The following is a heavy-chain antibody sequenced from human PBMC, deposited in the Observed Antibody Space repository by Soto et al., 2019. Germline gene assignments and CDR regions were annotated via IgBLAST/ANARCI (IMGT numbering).Heavy chain of an antibody. CDR2: IYYSGST. CDR1: GGSISSGGYY. J-gene: IGHJ3*02. Sequence: QVQLQESGPGLVKPSQTLSLTCTVSGGSISSGGYYWSWIRQHPGKGLEWIGYIYYSGSTYYNPSLKSRVTISLDTSKNQFSLKLSSVTAADTAVYYCARDDSYYYDSSGPAGAFDIWGQGTMVTVSS. CDR3: ARDDSYYYDSSGPAGAFDI. D-gene: IGHD3-22*01. V-gene: IGHV4-31*03.